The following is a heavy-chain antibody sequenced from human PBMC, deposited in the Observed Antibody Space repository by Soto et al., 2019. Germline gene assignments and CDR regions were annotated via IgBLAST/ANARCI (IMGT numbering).Heavy chain of an antibody. Sequence: GGSLRLSCAGSGFTFDDFAMHWVRQAPGKGLEWVSGISWNTGSIGYANSVKGRFIISRDNAKNSLYLQVNSLRVEDTAVYYCVRDPAPAGQWLFDYWGRGALVTVSS. CDR2: ISWNTGSI. V-gene: IGHV3-9*01. D-gene: IGHD6-19*01. J-gene: IGHJ4*02. CDR3: VRDPAPAGQWLFDY. CDR1: GFTFDDFA.